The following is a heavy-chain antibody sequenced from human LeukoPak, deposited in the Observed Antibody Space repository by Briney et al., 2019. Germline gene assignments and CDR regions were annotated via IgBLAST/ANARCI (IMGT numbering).Heavy chain of an antibody. V-gene: IGHV4-39*07. Sequence: PSETLSLTCTVSGGSVSTSDYYWGWVRQSPVKGFEWIGDVFYTGKTNYNPSLRGRATISIDTSKNQFSLKLTYVTAADSAVYYCARVFDSWGQGTLVNVSS. CDR2: VFYTGKT. J-gene: IGHJ4*02. CDR3: ARVFDS. CDR1: GGSVSTSDYY.